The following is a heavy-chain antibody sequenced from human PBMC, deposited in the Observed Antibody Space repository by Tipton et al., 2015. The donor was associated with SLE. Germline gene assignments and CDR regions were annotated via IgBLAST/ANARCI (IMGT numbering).Heavy chain of an antibody. CDR1: GFTFSSYA. CDR3: ARVLYSSSLRGPPDY. Sequence: RSLRLSCAASGFTFSSYAMHWVRQAPGKGLEWVAVISYDGSNKYYADSVKGRFTISRDNSKNTLYLQMNSLRAEDTAVNYCARVLYSSSLRGPPDYWGQGTLVTVSS. J-gene: IGHJ4*02. CDR2: ISYDGSNK. V-gene: IGHV3-30-3*01. D-gene: IGHD6-6*01.